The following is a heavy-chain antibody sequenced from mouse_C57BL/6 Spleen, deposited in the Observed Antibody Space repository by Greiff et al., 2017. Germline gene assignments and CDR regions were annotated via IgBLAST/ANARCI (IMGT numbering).Heavy chain of an antibody. Sequence: EVQRVESGGGLVKPGGSLKLSCAASGFTFSDYGMHWVRQAPEKGLEWVAYISSGSSTIYYADTVKGRFTISRDNAKTTLFLQMTSLRSEDTAMYYCAREGYYGNSYYFDYWGQGTTLTVSS. J-gene: IGHJ2*01. D-gene: IGHD2-1*01. CDR3: AREGYYGNSYYFDY. CDR2: ISSGSSTI. CDR1: GFTFSDYG. V-gene: IGHV5-17*01.